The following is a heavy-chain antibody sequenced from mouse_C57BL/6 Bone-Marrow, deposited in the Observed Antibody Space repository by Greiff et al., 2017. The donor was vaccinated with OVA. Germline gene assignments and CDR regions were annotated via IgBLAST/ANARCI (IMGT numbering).Heavy chain of an antibody. CDR1: GYAFSSSW. CDR3: ARWRGN. V-gene: IGHV1-82*01. J-gene: IGHJ2*01. Sequence: VKLQESGPELVKPGASVKISCKASGYAFSSSWMNWVKQRPGKGLEWLGRIYPGDGDTNYNGKFKGKATLTADKSSSTAYMQLSSLTSEDSAVYFCARWRGNWGQGTTLTVSS. CDR2: IYPGDGDT.